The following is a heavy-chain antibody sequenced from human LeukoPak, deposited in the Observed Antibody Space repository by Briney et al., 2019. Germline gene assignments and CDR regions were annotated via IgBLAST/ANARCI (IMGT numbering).Heavy chain of an antibody. J-gene: IGHJ6*02. CDR3: ARVTTIFGVVHYGMDV. CDR2: INHSGST. CDR1: GGSFSGYY. V-gene: IGHV4-34*01. Sequence: SETLSLTCAVYGGSFSGYYWSWIRQPPGKGLEWIGEINHSGSTNYNPSLKSRVTISVDTSKNQFSLKLSSVTAADTAVYYCARVTTIFGVVHYGMDVWGQGTTVTVSS. D-gene: IGHD3-3*01.